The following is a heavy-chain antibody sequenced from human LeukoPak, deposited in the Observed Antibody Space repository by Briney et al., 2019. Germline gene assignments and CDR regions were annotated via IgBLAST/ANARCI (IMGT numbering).Heavy chain of an antibody. CDR1: GFTFDDYA. CDR3: VKDGGNIYSWFDS. CDR2: ISGSGDTT. D-gene: IGHD2/OR15-2a*01. J-gene: IGHJ5*01. Sequence: GGSLRLSCAASGFTFDDYAMHWVRQAPGKGLEWVSLISGSGDTTYYADSVKGRFTISRDNNKNSLFLQMNGLRSDDSALYHCVKDGGNIYSWFDSWGQGSLVTVSS. V-gene: IGHV3-43*02.